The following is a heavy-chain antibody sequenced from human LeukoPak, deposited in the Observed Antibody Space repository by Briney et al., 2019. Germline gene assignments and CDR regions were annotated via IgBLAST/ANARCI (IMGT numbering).Heavy chain of an antibody. J-gene: IGHJ2*01. CDR3: ARTDYGKFPAYWNFDL. CDR2: IIPIFGTA. D-gene: IGHD4-17*01. Sequence: GASVKVSCKASGDTFTNYAISWVRQAPGQGLEWMGGIIPIFGTANYTQKFQDRVTITADESTTTAYMELSSLRSEDTALYYCARTDYGKFPAYWNFDLWGRGTLVTVSS. V-gene: IGHV1-69*13. CDR1: GDTFTNYA.